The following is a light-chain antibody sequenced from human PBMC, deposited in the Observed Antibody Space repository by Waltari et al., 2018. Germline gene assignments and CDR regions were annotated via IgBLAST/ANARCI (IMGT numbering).Light chain of an antibody. CDR1: GSAVGSADY. V-gene: IGLV2-14*03. Sequence: QSALTQPASVSGSPGQSITISCSGIGSAVGSADYVSWHQHHPGNAPQVIIYDVTYRPSGVSDRFSASKSGNTASLTISGLQPEDEGHYYCSSQTFDGVVLFGGGTKLTVL. J-gene: IGLJ2*01. CDR3: SSQTFDGVVL. CDR2: DVT.